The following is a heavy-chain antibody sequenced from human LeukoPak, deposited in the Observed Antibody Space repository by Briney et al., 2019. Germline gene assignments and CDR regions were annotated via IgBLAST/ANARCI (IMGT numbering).Heavy chain of an antibody. CDR1: GFTVSSNY. Sequence: GGSLRLSCAASGFTVSSNYMSWVRQAPGKGLEWVGRIKSKTDGGTTDYAAPVKGRFTISRDDSKDTLYLQMNSLKTEDTAVYYCSRVSLERRWGGYYFDYWGRGTLVTVSS. J-gene: IGHJ4*02. CDR2: IKSKTDGGTT. V-gene: IGHV3-15*01. D-gene: IGHD1-1*01. CDR3: SRVSLERRWGGYYFDY.